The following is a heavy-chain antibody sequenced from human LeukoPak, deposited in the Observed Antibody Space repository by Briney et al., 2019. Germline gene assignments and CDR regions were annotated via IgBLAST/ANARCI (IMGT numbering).Heavy chain of an antibody. D-gene: IGHD6-19*01. CDR3: ASSRHRGYSSGWYSGDY. Sequence: GASVKVSCKASGYTFTRYAMHWVRQAPGLRLEWMGWINAGNGNTKYSQKFQGRVTITRDTSASTAYMELSSLRSEDTAVYYCASSRHRGYSSGWYSGDYWGQGTLVTVSS. J-gene: IGHJ4*02. CDR2: INAGNGNT. V-gene: IGHV1-3*01. CDR1: GYTFTRYA.